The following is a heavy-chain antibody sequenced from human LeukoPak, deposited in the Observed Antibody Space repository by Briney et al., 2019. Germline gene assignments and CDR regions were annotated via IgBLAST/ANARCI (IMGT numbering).Heavy chain of an antibody. CDR1: GGSFSGYY. CDR3: ARGYCSSTSCYIYYYYYMDV. Sequence: SETLSLTCAVYGGSFSGYYWSWIRQPPGKGLEWIGEINHSGSTNYNPSLKGRVTISVDTSKNQFSLKLSSVTAADTAVYYCARGYCSSTSCYIYYYYYMDVWGKGTTVNVSS. D-gene: IGHD2-2*02. J-gene: IGHJ6*03. V-gene: IGHV4-34*01. CDR2: INHSGST.